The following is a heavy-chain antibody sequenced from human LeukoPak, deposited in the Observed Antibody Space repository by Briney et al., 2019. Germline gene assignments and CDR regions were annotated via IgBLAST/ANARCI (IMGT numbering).Heavy chain of an antibody. CDR1: GGSISSGDYY. V-gene: IGHV4-30-4*08. Sequence: SETLSLTCTVSGGSISSGDYYWSWIRQPPGKGLEWIGYIYYSGTTYYNPSLKSRVTISIDTSKNQFSLKLSSVTAADTAVYHCARWLTPERFDYWGQGTLVTVSS. CDR2: IYYSGTT. J-gene: IGHJ4*02. CDR3: ARWLTPERFDY. D-gene: IGHD4-23*01.